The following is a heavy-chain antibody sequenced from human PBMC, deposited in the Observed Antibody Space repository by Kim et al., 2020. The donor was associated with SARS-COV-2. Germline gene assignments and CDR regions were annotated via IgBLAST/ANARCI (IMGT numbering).Heavy chain of an antibody. CDR3: AKGSSYYYYYGMGV. V-gene: IGHV3-23*01. D-gene: IGHD6-13*01. Sequence: ASSVKGRFTISRDNDKTTQYLQMNGRRAEDTALYYCAKGSSYYYYYGMGVWGQGTTVTVSS. J-gene: IGHJ6*02.